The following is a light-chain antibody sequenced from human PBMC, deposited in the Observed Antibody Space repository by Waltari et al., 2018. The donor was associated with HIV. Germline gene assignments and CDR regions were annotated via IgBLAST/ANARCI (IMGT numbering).Light chain of an antibody. J-gene: IGLJ3*02. CDR1: ILAKKY. Sequence: SCELTQPSSVSVSPGQTVRITCSGDILAKKYARWFQQKPGQAPVLVIFKDTERPSGIPERFSGSSSGTTVTLTISGAQVEDEADYYCYSAPDNSSVFGGGTKVTVL. V-gene: IGLV3-27*01. CDR3: YSAPDNSSV. CDR2: KDT.